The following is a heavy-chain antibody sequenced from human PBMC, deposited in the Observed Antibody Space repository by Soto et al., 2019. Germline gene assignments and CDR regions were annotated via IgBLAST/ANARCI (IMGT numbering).Heavy chain of an antibody. CDR2: IYSGGST. J-gene: IGHJ4*02. D-gene: IGHD3-22*01. Sequence: EVQLVESGGGLIQPGGSLRLSCAASGFTVSNNYMSWVRQAPGKGLEWVSVIYSGGSTYYADSVKGRFTVSRDNAKDSLYLQMNSLRAEDTAVYFCAGYYYDPSGYYPAFDYWGQGTLVTVSS. CDR3: AGYYYDPSGYYPAFDY. V-gene: IGHV3-53*01. CDR1: GFTVSNNY.